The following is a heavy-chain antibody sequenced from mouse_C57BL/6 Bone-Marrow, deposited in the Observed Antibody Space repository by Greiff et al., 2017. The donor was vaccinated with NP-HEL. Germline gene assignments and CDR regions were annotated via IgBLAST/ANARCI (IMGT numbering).Heavy chain of an antibody. Sequence: QVHVKQSGAELARPGASVQMSCKASGYTFTSYPMHCVKQRPGQGLEWIGYINPSSGYTKYNQKFKDKATLTADKSSSTAYMQLSSLTSEDSAVYYCARYYYGSSSNYYAMDYWGQGTSVTVSS. CDR2: INPSSGYT. CDR1: GYTFTSYP. D-gene: IGHD1-1*01. CDR3: ARYYYGSSSNYYAMDY. J-gene: IGHJ4*01. V-gene: IGHV1-4*01.